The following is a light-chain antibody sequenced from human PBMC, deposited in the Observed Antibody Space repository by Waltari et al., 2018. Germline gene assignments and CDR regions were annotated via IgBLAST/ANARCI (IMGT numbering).Light chain of an antibody. V-gene: IGKV3-20*01. Sequence: EIMLTQSPGTLSLSPGASATLSCRASQRVASTYFAWYQHKRGQAPRLLIHHASDRATGIPDRFSGSGSGTDFTLTITRVEPEDFAVYFCQVYGSPVTFGGGTTVDIK. J-gene: IGKJ4*01. CDR2: HAS. CDR3: QVYGSPVT. CDR1: QRVASTY.